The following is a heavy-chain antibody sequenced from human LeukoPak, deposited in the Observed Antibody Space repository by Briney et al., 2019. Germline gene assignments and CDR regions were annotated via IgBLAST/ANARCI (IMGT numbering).Heavy chain of an antibody. CDR3: ANDRVMITFGGDRSGGLFDY. CDR2: ISGSSGST. CDR1: GFTFSSYG. V-gene: IGHV3-23*01. D-gene: IGHD3-16*01. Sequence: GGSLRLSCAASGFTFSSYGMSWVRQAPGKGLEWVSAISGSSGSTYYTDSVKGRFTISRDNSKNTLYLQMNSLRAEDTAVYYCANDRVMITFGGDRSGGLFDYWGQGTLVTVSS. J-gene: IGHJ4*02.